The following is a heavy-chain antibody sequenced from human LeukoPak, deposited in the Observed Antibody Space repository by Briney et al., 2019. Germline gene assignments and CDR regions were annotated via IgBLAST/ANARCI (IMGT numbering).Heavy chain of an antibody. CDR1: VYSFKTYE. CDR2: ISVGGSDE. Sequence: PGGSRRLSCVASVYSFKTYEMNWVSQAPGKGLEGISYISVGGSDEHYADSVKGRFSISRDNAKNSLFLQLNSPRVEDTAVYYCASDVGFNNGWPARGQGPLVTVSS. J-gene: IGHJ4*02. V-gene: IGHV3-48*03. CDR3: ASDVGFNNGWPA. D-gene: IGHD6-19*01.